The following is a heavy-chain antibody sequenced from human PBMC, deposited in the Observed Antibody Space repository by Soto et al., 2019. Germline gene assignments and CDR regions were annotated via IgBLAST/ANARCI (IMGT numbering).Heavy chain of an antibody. CDR1: GYTLTELP. V-gene: IGHV1-24*01. CDR2: FDPEDGET. J-gene: IGHJ5*02. D-gene: IGHD2-15*01. CDR3: ATDTLGNDCSGGSCYSFDP. Sequence: ASVKVSCKVSGYTLTELPMHWVRQAPGKGLEWMGGFDPEDGETIYAQKFQGRVTMTEDTSTDTAYMELSSLRSEDTAVYYCATDTLGNDCSGGSCYSFDPWGQGTLVTVSS.